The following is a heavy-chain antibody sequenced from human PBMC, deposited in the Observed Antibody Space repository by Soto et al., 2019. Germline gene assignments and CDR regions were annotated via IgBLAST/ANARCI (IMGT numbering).Heavy chain of an antibody. J-gene: IGHJ1*01. CDR2: IETDGTTQ. CDR3: GRQAALWEKVDF. CDR1: GGTLTNFI. V-gene: IGHV3-74*02. Sequence: MQLVQSGAEVKKPGSSVKVSCKASGGTLTNFINYPINWVRQAPGKGLVWVARIETDGTTQTYADSVEGRFTISRDNAKNTLYLHMNSLRAEDTAVYYCGRQAALWEKVDFRGHGTPVTVSP. D-gene: IGHD3-10*01.